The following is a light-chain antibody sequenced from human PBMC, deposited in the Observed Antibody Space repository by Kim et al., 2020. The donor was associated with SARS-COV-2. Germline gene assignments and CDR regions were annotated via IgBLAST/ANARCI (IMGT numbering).Light chain of an antibody. V-gene: IGKV1-12*01. CDR3: QQSYSSPPT. Sequence: DFLMTQSPSSVSASVGDRVTITCRASPGVSTWLAWYQQKPGKAPKLLIYAASNLQSGVPSRFSGSGSGTDFTLTISSLQPEDVATYSCQQSYSSPPTFGHGTKVEIK. J-gene: IGKJ1*01. CDR1: PGVSTW. CDR2: AAS.